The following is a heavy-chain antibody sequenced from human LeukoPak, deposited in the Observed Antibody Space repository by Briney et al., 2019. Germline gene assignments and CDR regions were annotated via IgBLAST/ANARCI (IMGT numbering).Heavy chain of an antibody. CDR1: GGSFSGYY. J-gene: IGHJ4*02. Sequence: SETLSLTCAVYGGSFSGYYWSWIRQPPGKGLEWIGEINHSGSTNYNPSLKSRVTISVDTSKNQLSLKLSSVTAADTAVYYCARGDDYGDWYFDYWGQGTLVTVSS. D-gene: IGHD4-17*01. CDR3: ARGDDYGDWYFDY. CDR2: INHSGST. V-gene: IGHV4-34*01.